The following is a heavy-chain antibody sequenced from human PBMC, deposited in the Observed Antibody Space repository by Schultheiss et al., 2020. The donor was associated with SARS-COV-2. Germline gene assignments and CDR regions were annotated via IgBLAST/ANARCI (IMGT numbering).Heavy chain of an antibody. CDR3: ASGANMVTFGGVIQSPFDY. CDR1: GFTFSSYE. CDR2: ISSGGGTI. V-gene: IGHV3-48*03. Sequence: GGSLRLSCAASGFTFSSYEMNWVRQAPGKGLEWVSYISSGGGTIYYADSVKGRFTISRDNAKNSLYLQMNSLRAEDTAVYYCASGANMVTFGGVIQSPFDYWGQGTLVTVSS. D-gene: IGHD3-16*02. J-gene: IGHJ4*02.